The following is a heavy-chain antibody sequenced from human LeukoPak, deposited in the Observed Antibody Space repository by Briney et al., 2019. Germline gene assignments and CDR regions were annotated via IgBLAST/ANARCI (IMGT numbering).Heavy chain of an antibody. D-gene: IGHD4-17*01. CDR2: MNPNSGGT. V-gene: IGHV1-2*02. CDR3: ATALGTTVTTTSPWFDP. J-gene: IGHJ5*02. CDR1: GYTSTGYY. Sequence: ASVKVSCKASGYTSTGYYMHWVRQAPGQGLEWMGWMNPNSGGTNYAQKFQGRVTMTRDTSISTAYMELSRLRSDDTAVYYCATALGTTVTTTSPWFDPWGQGTLVTVSS.